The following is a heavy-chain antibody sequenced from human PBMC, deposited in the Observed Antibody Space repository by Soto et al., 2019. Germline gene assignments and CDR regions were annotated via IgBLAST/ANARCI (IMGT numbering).Heavy chain of an antibody. Sequence: SETLSLTCTVSGGSISSSSYYWGWIRQPPGKGLEWIGSIYYSGSTYYNPSLKSRVTISVDTSKNQFSLKLSSVTAADTAVYYCARAGSVVVPAAMWWFDPWGQGTLVTVSS. V-gene: IGHV4-39*01. J-gene: IGHJ5*02. CDR1: GGSISSSSYY. CDR3: ARAGSVVVPAAMWWFDP. CDR2: IYYSGST. D-gene: IGHD2-2*01.